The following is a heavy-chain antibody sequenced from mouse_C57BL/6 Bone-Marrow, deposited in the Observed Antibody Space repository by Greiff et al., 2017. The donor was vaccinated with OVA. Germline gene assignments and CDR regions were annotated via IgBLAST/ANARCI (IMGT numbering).Heavy chain of an antibody. J-gene: IGHJ2*01. CDR1: GYSFTGYY. V-gene: IGHV1-42*01. CDR2: INPSTGGT. D-gene: IGHD3-2*02. CDR3: ARESWDSSGYNFDY. Sequence: EVQLQQSGPELVKPGASVKISCKASGYSFTGYYMNWVKQSPEKSLEWIGEINPSTGGTTYNQKFKAKATLTVDKSSSTAYMQLKSLTSEDSAVYYCARESWDSSGYNFDYWGQGTTLTVSS.